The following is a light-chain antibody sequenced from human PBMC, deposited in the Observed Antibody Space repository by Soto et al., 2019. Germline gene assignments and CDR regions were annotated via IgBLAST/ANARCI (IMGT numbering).Light chain of an antibody. Sequence: EIVVTQSPGTLSLSPGERATLSCRASQSVRSNYLAWYQQKPGQAPRLLIYGASSRATGIPDRFSGTGSGTAFTLSIIRLEPEDFAVYYCHQYGGSPYTFGQGTKLEIK. CDR1: QSVRSNY. J-gene: IGKJ2*01. CDR3: HQYGGSPYT. V-gene: IGKV3-20*01. CDR2: GAS.